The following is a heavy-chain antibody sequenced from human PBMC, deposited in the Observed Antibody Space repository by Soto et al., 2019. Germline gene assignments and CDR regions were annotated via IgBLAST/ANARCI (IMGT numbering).Heavy chain of an antibody. Sequence: SDTLSLTCTVPGGSISSYYWRWIRQPPGKGLEWIGYIYYSGSTNYNPSLKSRVTISVDTSKNQFSLKLSSVTAADTAVYYCARRDPLNYYDSSGYYSRGAVDIWGQGTMVTVS. CDR1: GGSISSYY. V-gene: IGHV4-59*07. CDR2: IYYSGST. D-gene: IGHD3-22*01. CDR3: ARRDPLNYYDSSGYYSRGAVDI. J-gene: IGHJ3*02.